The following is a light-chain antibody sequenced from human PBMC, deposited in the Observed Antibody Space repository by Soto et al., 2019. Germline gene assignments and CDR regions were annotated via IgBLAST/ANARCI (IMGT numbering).Light chain of an antibody. Sequence: EIVMTQSPATLSVSPGERATLSCRASQSVSSNLAWYQQKPGQAPRLLIYGASTRATGIPARFSGSGSGTDFTLTISSLKSEDFAVYYCQQYNNWPHTFGQGTKLEIK. CDR2: GAS. J-gene: IGKJ2*01. CDR3: QQYNNWPHT. V-gene: IGKV3-15*01. CDR1: QSVSSN.